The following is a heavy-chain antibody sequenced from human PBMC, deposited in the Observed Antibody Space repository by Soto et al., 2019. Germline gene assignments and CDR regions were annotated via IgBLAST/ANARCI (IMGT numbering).Heavy chain of an antibody. Sequence: SVKVSCKASGGTFSSYAISWVRQAPGQGLEWMGGIIPIFGTANYAQKFQGRVTITADESTSTAYMELSSLRSEDTAVYYCARDCSGGSCSSAWFAPWGKGTLVTVSS. CDR3: ARDCSGGSCSSAWFAP. V-gene: IGHV1-69*13. D-gene: IGHD2-15*01. CDR2: IIPIFGTA. CDR1: GGTFSSYA. J-gene: IGHJ5*02.